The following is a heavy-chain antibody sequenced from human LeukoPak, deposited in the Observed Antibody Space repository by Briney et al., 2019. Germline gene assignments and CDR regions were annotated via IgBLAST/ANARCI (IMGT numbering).Heavy chain of an antibody. CDR2: ISSSGSTI. Sequence: GGSLRLSCVVSGFTFSSYEMNWVRQAPGKGLEWVSYISSSGSTIYYADSVKGRFTISRDNAKNSLYLQMNSLRAEDTAVYYCARDNRYSIFNWFDPWGQGTLVTVSP. CDR3: ARDNRYSIFNWFDP. J-gene: IGHJ5*02. CDR1: GFTFSSYE. V-gene: IGHV3-48*03. D-gene: IGHD6-13*01.